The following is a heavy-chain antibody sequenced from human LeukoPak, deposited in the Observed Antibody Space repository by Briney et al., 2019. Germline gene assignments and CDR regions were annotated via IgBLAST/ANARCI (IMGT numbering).Heavy chain of an antibody. J-gene: IGHJ6*02. D-gene: IGHD3-22*01. CDR3: ARDSLPLTYYYDSSGYYPYGMDV. CDR2: IYHSGST. Sequence: SETLSLTCTVSGYSISSGYYWGWIRQPPGKGLEWIGSIYHSGSTYYNPSLKSRVTISVDTSKNQFSLKLSSVTAADTAVYYCARDSLPLTYYYDSSGYYPYGMDVWGQGTTVTVSS. V-gene: IGHV4-38-2*02. CDR1: GYSISSGYY.